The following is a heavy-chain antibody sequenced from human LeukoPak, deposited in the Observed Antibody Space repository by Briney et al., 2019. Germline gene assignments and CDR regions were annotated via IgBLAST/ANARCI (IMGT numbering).Heavy chain of an antibody. CDR3: ARDLYCGGDCP. CDR2: IKQDGSEK. V-gene: IGHV3-7*01. Sequence: GGSLRLSCAASGFTFSDYYMSWIRQAPGKGLEWVANIKQDGSEKYYVDSVKGRFTISRDNAKNSLYLQMNSLRAEDTAVYYCARDLYCGGDCPWGQGTLVTVSS. J-gene: IGHJ5*02. D-gene: IGHD2-21*02. CDR1: GFTFSDYY.